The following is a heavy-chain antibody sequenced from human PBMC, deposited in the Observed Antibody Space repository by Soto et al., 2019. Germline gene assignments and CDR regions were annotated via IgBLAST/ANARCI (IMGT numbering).Heavy chain of an antibody. V-gene: IGHV3-33*01. CDR2: IWYDGSNK. CDR3: ARDFVYYYGSGRIGNGMYV. J-gene: IGHJ6*02. Sequence: QVQLVESGGGVVQPGRSLRLSCAASGFTFSSYGMHWVRQAPGKGLEWVAVIWYDGSNKYYADSVKGQFTISRDNSKNTLYLQMNSLRAEDTAGYYCARDFVYYYGSGRIGNGMYVWGQGTTVTVSS. D-gene: IGHD3-10*01. CDR1: GFTFSSYG.